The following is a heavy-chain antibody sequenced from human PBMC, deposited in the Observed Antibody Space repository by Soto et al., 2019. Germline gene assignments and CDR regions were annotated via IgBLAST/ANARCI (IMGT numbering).Heavy chain of an antibody. D-gene: IGHD3-16*01. V-gene: IGHV1-69*01. CDR3: ARVWGYGARGYNWFDP. Sequence: QVQLVQSGAEVKKPGSSVKVSCKASGGTFSSYAISWVRQAPGQGLEWMGGIIPIFGTANYAQKFQGRVTITAYESTSTAYMERSSLRSEDTAVDSCARVWGYGARGYNWFDPWGQGTLVTVSS. CDR1: GGTFSSYA. J-gene: IGHJ5*02. CDR2: IIPIFGTA.